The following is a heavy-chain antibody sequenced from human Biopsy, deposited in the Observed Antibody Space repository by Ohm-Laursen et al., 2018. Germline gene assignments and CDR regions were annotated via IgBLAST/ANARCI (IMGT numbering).Heavy chain of an antibody. CDR2: VMPFFGTA. V-gene: IGHV1-69*06. Sequence: SVKVSCKVSGGTSNSYIFAWVRQAPGQRPEWMGDVMPFFGTAQYAPKLQGRVSMTADKTTNTAYMELTSLTSEDTAVYFCARHYYDSSGYNWFDPWGQGTQVTVSS. D-gene: IGHD3-22*01. CDR3: ARHYYDSSGYNWFDP. CDR1: GGTSNSYI. J-gene: IGHJ5*02.